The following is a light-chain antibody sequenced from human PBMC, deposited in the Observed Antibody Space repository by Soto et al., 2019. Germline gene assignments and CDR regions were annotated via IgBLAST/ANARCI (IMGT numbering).Light chain of an antibody. CDR1: QSVSSN. CDR2: GAS. J-gene: IGKJ3*01. V-gene: IGKV3-15*01. Sequence: EIEMTQAPAALSVSPGERATLSCRASQSVSSNLAWYQQKPGQAPRLLIYGASTRASGIPARFSGSGSGTDFTLTITSLQFEDFAVYYCQQYNNWPFTFGPGTKVDIK. CDR3: QQYNNWPFT.